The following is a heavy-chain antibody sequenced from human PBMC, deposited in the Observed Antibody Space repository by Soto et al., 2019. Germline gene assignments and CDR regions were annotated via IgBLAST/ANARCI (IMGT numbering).Heavy chain of an antibody. Sequence: QVQPQESGPGLVKPSGTLSLTCAVSSGSITSSNWWSWVRQPPGKGLEWIGEVSHTGNTNYIPSLKSRVTISVDKSSNQFSLRLSSVTAADTAVYYCARNRYGGYDFDYWGQGSLVTVSS. CDR3: ARNRYGGYDFDY. D-gene: IGHD5-12*01. CDR2: VSHTGNT. V-gene: IGHV4-4*02. CDR1: SGSITSSNW. J-gene: IGHJ4*02.